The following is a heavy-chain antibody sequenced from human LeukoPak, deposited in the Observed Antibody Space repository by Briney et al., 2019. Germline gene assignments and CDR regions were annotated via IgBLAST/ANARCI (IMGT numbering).Heavy chain of an antibody. J-gene: IGHJ4*02. D-gene: IGHD3-22*01. Sequence: ASVKVSCKASGYTFTDYYLHWLRQDPGQGLEWMGWMHPNSGGTNYPQNFQGRVTMTRDTSITTAYMELSRLTSHDTAVYYCASLAHFDGSTYYPDFWGQGSLVTVSS. V-gene: IGHV1-2*02. CDR2: MHPNSGGT. CDR3: ASLAHFDGSTYYPDF. CDR1: GYTFTDYY.